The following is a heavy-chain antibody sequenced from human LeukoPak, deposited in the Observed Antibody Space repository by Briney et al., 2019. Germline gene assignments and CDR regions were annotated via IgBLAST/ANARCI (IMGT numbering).Heavy chain of an antibody. J-gene: IGHJ4*02. Sequence: PGGSLRLSCTASGFTFSNFWMGWVRQAPGKGLEWVANIKQDETEKFYLGSVKGRFTISRDNAKNSLYLQMNSLRAEDTAVYYCAKDMRFDWTPYYFDYWGQGTLVTVSS. CDR2: IKQDETEK. V-gene: IGHV3-7*03. CDR1: GFTFSNFW. D-gene: IGHD3-9*01. CDR3: AKDMRFDWTPYYFDY.